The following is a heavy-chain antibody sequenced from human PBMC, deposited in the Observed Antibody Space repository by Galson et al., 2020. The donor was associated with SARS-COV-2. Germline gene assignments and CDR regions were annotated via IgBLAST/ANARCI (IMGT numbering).Heavy chain of an antibody. V-gene: IGHV3-30*01. CDR1: GFTFSSYA. D-gene: IGHD2-2*02. J-gene: IGHJ3*02. Sequence: GESLKISCAASGFTFSSYAMHWVRQAPGKGLEWVAVISYDGSNKYYADSVKGRFTISRDNSKNTLYLQMNSLRAEDTAVYYCATLPGVVPAAISAFDI. CDR2: ISYDGSNK. CDR3: ATLPGVVPAAISAFDI.